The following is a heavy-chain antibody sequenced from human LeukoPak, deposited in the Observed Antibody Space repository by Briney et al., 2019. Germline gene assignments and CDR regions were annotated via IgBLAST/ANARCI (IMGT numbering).Heavy chain of an antibody. J-gene: IGHJ4*02. CDR3: ARHRKVGASSSWYLDY. D-gene: IGHD6-13*01. CDR1: GRSISSYY. Sequence: PSETLSLTCTVSGRSISSYYWSWIRQPPGKGLEWIGYIYYSGSTNYNPSLKSRVTISVDTSKNQFSLKLSSVTAADTAVYYCARHRKVGASSSWYLDYWGQGTLVTVSS. V-gene: IGHV4-59*01. CDR2: IYYSGST.